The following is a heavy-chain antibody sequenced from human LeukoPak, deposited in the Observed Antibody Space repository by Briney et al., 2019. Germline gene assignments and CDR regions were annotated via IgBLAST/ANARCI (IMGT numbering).Heavy chain of an antibody. CDR1: GYTFTSYD. CDR2: MNPNSGNT. CDR3: ARIVASGGY. Sequence: ASVRVSCTASGYTFTSYDINWVRQAPGQGLEWMGWMNPNSGNTGYAQKFQGRVTMTRNTSISTAYMELSSLRSEDTAVYYCARIVASGGYWGQGTLVTVSS. V-gene: IGHV1-8*01. D-gene: IGHD3-22*01. J-gene: IGHJ4*02.